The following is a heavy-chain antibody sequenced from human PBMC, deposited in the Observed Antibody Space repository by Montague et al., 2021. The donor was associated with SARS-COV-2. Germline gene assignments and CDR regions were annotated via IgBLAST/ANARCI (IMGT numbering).Heavy chain of an antibody. D-gene: IGHD4-17*01. CDR2: ISNSGFT. CDR1: GDSMTGDSMSRYY. Sequence: SETLSLTCTVSGDSMTGDSMSRYYWSWIRQTPGKGLEWIGYISNSGFTNDNPSLKNRVTTSVDTSNNQFSLKLNSVTAADTAVYYCARVRKDDDGDKYFDDWGQGTLVTVSS. J-gene: IGHJ4*02. CDR3: ARVRKDDDGDKYFDD. V-gene: IGHV4-61*01.